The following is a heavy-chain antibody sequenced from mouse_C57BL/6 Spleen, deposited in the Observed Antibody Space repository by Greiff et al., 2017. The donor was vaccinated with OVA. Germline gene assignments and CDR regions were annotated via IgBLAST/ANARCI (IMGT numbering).Heavy chain of an antibody. CDR3: ARSILRYYAMDY. CDR2: IYPGDGDT. J-gene: IGHJ4*01. Sequence: SGPELVKPGASVKISCKASGYAFSSSWMNWVKQRPGKGLEWIGRIYPGDGDTNYNGKFKGKATLTADKSSSTAYMQLSSLTSEDSAVYFCARSILRYYAMDYWGQGTSVTVSS. CDR1: GYAFSSSW. V-gene: IGHV1-82*01. D-gene: IGHD1-1*01.